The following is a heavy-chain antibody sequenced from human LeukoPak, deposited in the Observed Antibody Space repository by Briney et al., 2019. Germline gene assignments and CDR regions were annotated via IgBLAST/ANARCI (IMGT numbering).Heavy chain of an antibody. CDR2: ICDSGNI. D-gene: IGHD1-26*01. Sequence: SETLSLTCTVSGVSIRNYCWNWIRQPPGKGLEWIGYICDSGNIDYKPSLKSRVTISVDTSKNQFSLKLTSATAADTAVYYCARWHSHGRYFDYWGQGALVAVSS. J-gene: IGHJ4*02. CDR3: ARWHSHGRYFDY. CDR1: GVSIRNYC. V-gene: IGHV4-59*01.